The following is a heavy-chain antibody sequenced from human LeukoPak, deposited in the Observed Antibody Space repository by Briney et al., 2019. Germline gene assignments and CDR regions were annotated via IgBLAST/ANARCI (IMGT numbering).Heavy chain of an antibody. CDR1: GFTFSSCG. Sequence: PGRSLTLSCAASGFTFSSCGMHCVRQAPGKGLEWVAVFSYDGINKYYRDSVKGRFTISRDNSKNTLSLQMNSLRPEDTGVYYCVKEADSGGYRTADYWGQGTLVTVSS. CDR3: VKEADSGGYRTADY. CDR2: FSYDGINK. V-gene: IGHV3-30*18. D-gene: IGHD6-19*01. J-gene: IGHJ4*02.